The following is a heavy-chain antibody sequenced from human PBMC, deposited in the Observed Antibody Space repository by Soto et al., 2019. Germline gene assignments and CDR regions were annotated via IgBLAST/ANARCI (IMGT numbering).Heavy chain of an antibody. CDR1: GFTFEDYT. V-gene: IGHV3-43*01. CDR3: AKDKGRYYFDY. Sequence: GGSLRLSCAASGFTFEDYTMHWVRQAPGKGLEWVSLISWDGGSTYYADSVKGRFTISRDNSKNSLYLQMNSLRTEDTALYYCAKDKGRYYFDYWGQGTLGTGSS. J-gene: IGHJ4*02. CDR2: ISWDGGST.